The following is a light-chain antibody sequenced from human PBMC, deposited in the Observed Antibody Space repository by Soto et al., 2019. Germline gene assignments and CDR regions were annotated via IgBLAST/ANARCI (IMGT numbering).Light chain of an antibody. V-gene: IGLV2-14*01. CDR1: SSDVGGYNY. CDR3: SSYTSSSTLVV. J-gene: IGLJ1*01. CDR2: DVS. Sequence: QSVLTQPASVSGSPGQSITISCTGTSSDVGGYNYVSWYQQHPGKAPKLMIYDVSNRPSGVSNRFSGSKSGNTASLTISVLQAEDEADYYCSSYTSSSTLVVFGTGTKVTVL.